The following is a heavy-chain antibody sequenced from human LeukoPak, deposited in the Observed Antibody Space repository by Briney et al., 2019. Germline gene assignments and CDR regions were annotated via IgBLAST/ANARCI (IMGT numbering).Heavy chain of an antibody. CDR1: GYTFTGYY. CDR2: INPNSGGT. J-gene: IGHJ6*02. V-gene: IGHV1-2*02. CDR3: ARDYYDFWSGYGAALGGMDV. D-gene: IGHD3-3*01. Sequence: ASVKVSCKASGYTFTGYYMHWVRQAPGQGLEWMGWINPNSGGTNYAQKFQGRVTMTRDTSISTAYMELSRLRSDDTAVYCCARDYYDFWSGYGAALGGMDVWDQGTTVTVSS.